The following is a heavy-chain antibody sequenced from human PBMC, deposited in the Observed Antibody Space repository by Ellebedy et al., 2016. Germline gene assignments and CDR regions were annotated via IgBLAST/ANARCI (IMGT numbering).Heavy chain of an antibody. CDR3: AKDKRIGAPDNYFDY. J-gene: IGHJ4*02. V-gene: IGHV3-43D*03. D-gene: IGHD2-21*01. CDR1: GFTFDDYA. CDR2: ITWNGDST. Sequence: GESLKISCAASGFTFDDYAMHWVRQIPGKGLEWVSLITWNGDSTYYIDSVNGRFTISRDNSRNSLYLQMNSLRSEDTALYSCAKDKRIGAPDNYFDYWGPGTLVTVSS.